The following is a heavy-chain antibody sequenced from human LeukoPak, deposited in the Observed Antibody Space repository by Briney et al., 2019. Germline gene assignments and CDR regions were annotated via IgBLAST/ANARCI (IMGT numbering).Heavy chain of an antibody. J-gene: IGHJ6*02. CDR2: IWYDGSNK. V-gene: IGHV3-33*01. CDR1: GFTFSSYG. Sequence: GGSLRLSCAASGFTFSSYGMHWVRQAPGKGLGWVAVIWYDGSNKYYADSVKGRFTISRDISKNTLYLQMNSPRAEDTAVYYCARVMEDASSQPLDVWGQGTTVTVYS. CDR3: ARVMEDASSQPLDV. D-gene: IGHD1-14*01.